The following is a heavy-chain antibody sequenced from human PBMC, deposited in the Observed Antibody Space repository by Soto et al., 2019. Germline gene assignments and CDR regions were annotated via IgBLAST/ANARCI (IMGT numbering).Heavy chain of an antibody. Sequence: SETLSLTCAVYCGSFSGYYWSWIRQPPGKGLEWIGEINHSGSTNYNPSLKSRVTISVDTSKNQFSLKLSSVTAADTAVYYCARSLSYGSGSFFGPRNWFDPWGQGTLVTVSS. J-gene: IGHJ5*02. CDR1: CGSFSGYY. D-gene: IGHD3-10*01. CDR2: INHSGST. CDR3: ARSLSYGSGSFFGPRNWFDP. V-gene: IGHV4-34*01.